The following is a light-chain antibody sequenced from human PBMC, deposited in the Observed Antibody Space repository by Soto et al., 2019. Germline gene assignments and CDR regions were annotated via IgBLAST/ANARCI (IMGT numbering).Light chain of an antibody. CDR1: QSISSW. V-gene: IGKV1-5*01. J-gene: IGKJ4*01. Sequence: DIPMTQSPSTLSASVGDRVTITCRASQSISSWLAWYQQKPGKAPKLLIYDASSLESGLPSRFSGSGSGTEFTLTISSLQPDDFATYYCQQYNSYALTVGGGTKVEIK. CDR2: DAS. CDR3: QQYNSYALT.